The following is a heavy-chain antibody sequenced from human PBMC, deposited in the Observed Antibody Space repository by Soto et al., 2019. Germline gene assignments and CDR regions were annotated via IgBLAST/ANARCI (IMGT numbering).Heavy chain of an antibody. CDR1: GFSFNDHA. Sequence: RLSCAASGFSFNDHAMHWVRQAPGKGLEWVAVVSYDGNTKQYADSVKGRFTISRDTSNNTLYLQMNSLTTEDTGVYYCARDRPYGDPNWFDPWGQGTLVTVSS. V-gene: IGHV3-30-3*01. CDR2: VSYDGNTK. J-gene: IGHJ5*02. CDR3: ARDRPYGDPNWFDP. D-gene: IGHD4-17*01.